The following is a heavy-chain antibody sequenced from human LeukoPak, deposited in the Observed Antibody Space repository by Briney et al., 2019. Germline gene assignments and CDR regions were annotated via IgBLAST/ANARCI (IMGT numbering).Heavy chain of an antibody. V-gene: IGHV3-23*01. CDR3: AKDIQRLLGTFDY. D-gene: IGHD2-21*02. CDR1: GFSFSTYA. J-gene: IGHJ4*02. CDR2: ISGSGGST. Sequence: GGSLRLSCAVSGFSFSTYAVSWVRQAPGKGLEWVSAISGSGGSTYYADSVKGRFTISRDNSKNTLYLQMNSLRAEDTAVYYCAKDIQRLLGTFDYWGQGTLVTVSS.